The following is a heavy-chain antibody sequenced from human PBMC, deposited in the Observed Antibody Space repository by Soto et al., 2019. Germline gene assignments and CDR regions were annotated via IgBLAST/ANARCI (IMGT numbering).Heavy chain of an antibody. CDR1: GGSISSSSYY. J-gene: IGHJ4*02. Sequence: QLQLQESGPGLVKPSETLSLTCTVSGGSISSSSYYWGWIRQPPGKGLEWIGSIYYSGSTYYNPSLKSRVTISVDTSKNQFSLKLSSVTAADTAVYYCARHFLLGVLWFGEFDYWGQGTLVTVSS. CDR2: IYYSGST. CDR3: ARHFLLGVLWFGEFDY. D-gene: IGHD3-10*01. V-gene: IGHV4-39*01.